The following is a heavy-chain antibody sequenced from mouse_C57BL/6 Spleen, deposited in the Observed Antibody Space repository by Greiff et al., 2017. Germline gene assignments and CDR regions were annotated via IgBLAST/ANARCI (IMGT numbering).Heavy chain of an antibody. V-gene: IGHV1-74*01. D-gene: IGHD2-13*01. CDR3: AIYCGEEGGLDY. CDR2: IHPSDSDT. J-gene: IGHJ2*01. Sequence: QVQLKQPGAELVKPGASVKVSCKASGYTFTSYWMHWVKQRPGQGLEWIGRIHPSDSDTNYNQKFKGKATLTVDKSSSTAYMQLSSLTSEDSAVYYCAIYCGEEGGLDYWGQGTTLTVSS. CDR1: GYTFTSYW.